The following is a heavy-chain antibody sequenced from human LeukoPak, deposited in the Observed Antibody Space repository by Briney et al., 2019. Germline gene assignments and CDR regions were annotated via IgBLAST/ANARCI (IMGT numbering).Heavy chain of an antibody. Sequence: PGGSLRLSCAASGFTFSSYWMHWFRQAPGKGLVWVSRINSDGSSTSYADSVKGRFTISRDNAKNTLYLQMNSLRAEDTAVYYCARGGYGDFDFDYWGQGTLVTVSS. CDR2: INSDGSST. D-gene: IGHD4-17*01. CDR1: GFTFSSYW. V-gene: IGHV3-74*01. CDR3: ARGGYGDFDFDY. J-gene: IGHJ4*02.